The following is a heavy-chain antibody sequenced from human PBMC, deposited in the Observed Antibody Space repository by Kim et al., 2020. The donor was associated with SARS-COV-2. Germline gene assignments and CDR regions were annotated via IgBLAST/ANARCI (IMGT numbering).Heavy chain of an antibody. V-gene: IGHV3-43*01. Sequence: GGSLRRSCAGSGFTFEDYTMHWVRQRPGKGLEWLSLISWDAGFTQYADSVRGRFTISRDNSKNSVHLEMGSVRIEDSALYFCAISRGFGDELVHWGQGTLVTVSS. CDR1: GFTFEDYT. J-gene: IGHJ4*02. CDR3: AISRGFGDELVH. CDR2: ISWDAGFT. D-gene: IGHD3-10*01.